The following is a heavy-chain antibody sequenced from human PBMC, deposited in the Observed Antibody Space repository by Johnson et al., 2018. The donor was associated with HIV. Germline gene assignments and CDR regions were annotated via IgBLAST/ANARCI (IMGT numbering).Heavy chain of an antibody. D-gene: IGHD2-8*01. J-gene: IGHJ3*01. V-gene: IGHV3-30*19. CDR3: ARGSLTDDSFAD. Sequence: QVQLVESGGGVVQPGGSLRLSCAASGFTFRNYGMHWVRQAPGKGLEWVTFISNDGGSKYYADSVKGRFTISRDNFKNTLSLQMNSLTTEDTAIYYCARGSLTDDSFADWGQGTMVLVSP. CDR2: ISNDGGSK. CDR1: GFTFRNYG.